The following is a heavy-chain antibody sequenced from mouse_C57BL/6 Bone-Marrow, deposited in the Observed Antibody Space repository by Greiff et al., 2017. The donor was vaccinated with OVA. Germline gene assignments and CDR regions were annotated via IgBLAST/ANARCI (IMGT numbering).Heavy chain of an antibody. J-gene: IGHJ4*01. D-gene: IGHD4-1*01. Sequence: EVKVIESGGGLVQPGGSMKLSCAASGFTFSDAWMDWVRQSPETGLEWVAEIRNKANNHATYYAESVKGRFTISRDDSKSSVYLQMNSLRAEDTGIYYCTSVGWDGHYYAMDYWGQGTSVTVSS. CDR3: TSVGWDGHYYAMDY. V-gene: IGHV6-6*01. CDR1: GFTFSDAW. CDR2: IRNKANNHAT.